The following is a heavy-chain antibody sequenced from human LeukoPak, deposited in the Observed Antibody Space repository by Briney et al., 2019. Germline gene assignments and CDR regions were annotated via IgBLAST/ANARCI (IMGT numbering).Heavy chain of an antibody. CDR3: ARANALRLRGWFDP. D-gene: IGHD4-17*01. J-gene: IGHJ5*02. CDR1: GYTFTSYG. V-gene: IGHV1-18*01. Sequence: ASVKVSCKASGYTFTSYGISWVRRAPGQGLEWMGWISAYNGNTNYAQKLQGRVTMTTDTSTSTAYMELRSLRSDDTAVYYCARANALRLRGWFDPWGQGTLVTVSS. CDR2: ISAYNGNT.